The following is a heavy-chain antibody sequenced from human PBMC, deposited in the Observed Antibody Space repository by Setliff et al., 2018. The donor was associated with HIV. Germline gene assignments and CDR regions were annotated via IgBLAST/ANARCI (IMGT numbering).Heavy chain of an antibody. CDR2: ITNDVSAT. CDR1: GFAFSHYW. Sequence: LRLSCAASGFTSGFAFSHYWMHWVRQVPGKGLVWVSRITNDVSATTYADFVKGRFTISRDNAKNMVYLQMNSLRDEDSAVYHCAREGPPVDVAGRYLQHWGRGTLVTVSS. J-gene: IGHJ1*01. V-gene: IGHV3-74*01. CDR3: AREGPPVDVAGRYLQH. D-gene: IGHD2-15*01.